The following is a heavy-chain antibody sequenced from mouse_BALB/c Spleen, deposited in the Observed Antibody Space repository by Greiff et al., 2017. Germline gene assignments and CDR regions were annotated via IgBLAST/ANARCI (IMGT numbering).Heavy chain of an antibody. V-gene: IGHV5-12-2*01. Sequence: EVKLMESGGGLVQPGGSLKLSCAASGFTFSSYTMSWVRQTPEKRLEWVAYISNGGGSTYYPDTVKGRFTISRDNAKNTLYPQMSSLKSEDTAMYYCARHYYRYDGYYAMDYWGQGTSVTVSS. J-gene: IGHJ4*01. CDR2: ISNGGGST. CDR1: GFTFSSYT. CDR3: ARHYYRYDGYYAMDY. D-gene: IGHD2-14*01.